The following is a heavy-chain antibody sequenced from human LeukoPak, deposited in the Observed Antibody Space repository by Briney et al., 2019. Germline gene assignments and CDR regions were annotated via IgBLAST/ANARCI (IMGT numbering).Heavy chain of an antibody. CDR2: ISSSSSYI. D-gene: IGHD2-15*01. CDR3: ARGPPVLGYCSGGSCYSDVFDI. CDR1: GFTFSSYS. Sequence: GGSLRLSCAASGFTFSSYSMNWVRQAPGKGLEWVSSISSSSSYIYYADSVKGRFTISRDNAKNSLYLQMNSLRAEDTAVYYCARGPPVLGYCSGGSCYSDVFDIWGQGTMVTVSS. J-gene: IGHJ3*02. V-gene: IGHV3-21*01.